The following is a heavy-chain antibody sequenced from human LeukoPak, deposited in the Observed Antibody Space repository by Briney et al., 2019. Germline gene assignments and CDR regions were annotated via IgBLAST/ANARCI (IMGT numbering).Heavy chain of an antibody. CDR3: ASPYSGSYSYYFDY. J-gene: IGHJ4*02. CDR1: GFTFSSYA. V-gene: IGHV3-30-3*01. D-gene: IGHD1-26*01. Sequence: PGGSLRLSCAASGFTFSSYAMHWVRQAPGKGLEWVAVISYDGSNKYYADSVKGRFTISRDNSKNTLYLQMNSLRAEDTAVYYCASPYSGSYSYYFDYWGQGTLVTVSS. CDR2: ISYDGSNK.